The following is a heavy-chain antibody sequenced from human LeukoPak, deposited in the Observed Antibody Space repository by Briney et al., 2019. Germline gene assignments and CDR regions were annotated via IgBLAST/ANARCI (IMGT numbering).Heavy chain of an antibody. CDR1: GYSFSSYY. D-gene: IGHD5-18*01. V-gene: IGHV5-51*01. Sequence: GESLKISCKGSGYSFSSYYIDWVRQMPEKGLEWMGVIYVGDSDIRYSPSFQGQVTISVDKSISTAYLQWSSLKASDTAIYFCARHGYSYGLSFDYWGQGTPVTVSS. J-gene: IGHJ4*02. CDR2: IYVGDSDI. CDR3: ARHGYSYGLSFDY.